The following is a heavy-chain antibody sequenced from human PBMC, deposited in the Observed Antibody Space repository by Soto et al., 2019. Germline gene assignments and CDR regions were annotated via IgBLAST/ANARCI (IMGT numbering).Heavy chain of an antibody. CDR3: ARDSSGWYGFGAFDI. D-gene: IGHD6-19*01. J-gene: IGHJ3*02. V-gene: IGHV3-23*01. CDR2: ISGSGGST. CDR1: GFTFSSYA. Sequence: EVQLLESGGGLVQPGGSQRLSCAASGFTFSSYAMSWVRQAPGKGLEWVSAISGSGGSTYYADSVKGRFTISRDNSKNTLYLQMNSLRAEDTAVYYCARDSSGWYGFGAFDIWGQGTMVTVSS.